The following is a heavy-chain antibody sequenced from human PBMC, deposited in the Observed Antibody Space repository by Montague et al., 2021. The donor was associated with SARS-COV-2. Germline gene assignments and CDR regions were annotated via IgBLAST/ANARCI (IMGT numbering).Heavy chain of an antibody. J-gene: IGHJ6*02. CDR2: IWYDGSNK. CDR1: GFTFSSYG. Sequence: SLRLSCPASGFTFSSYGMHWVRQAPGKGLEWVAVIWYDGSNKYYADSVKGRFTISRDNSKNTLYLQMNSLRAEDTAVYYCARSVSYYYGMDVWGQGTTVTVSS. CDR3: ARSVSYYYGMDV. V-gene: IGHV3-33*01.